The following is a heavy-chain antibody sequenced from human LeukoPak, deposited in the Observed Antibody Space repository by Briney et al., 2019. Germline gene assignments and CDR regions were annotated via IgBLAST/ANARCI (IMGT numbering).Heavy chain of an antibody. CDR2: INPNSGGT. CDR1: GYTFTGYY. Sequence: SVKVSCKASGYTFTGYYMHWVRQAPGQGLEWMGWINPNSGGTNYAQKFQGRVTMTRDTSISTAYMELSRLRSDDTALYYCARGAHYHDSSEGYDYWGQGTLVTVSS. J-gene: IGHJ4*02. V-gene: IGHV1-2*02. D-gene: IGHD3-22*01. CDR3: ARGAHYHDSSEGYDY.